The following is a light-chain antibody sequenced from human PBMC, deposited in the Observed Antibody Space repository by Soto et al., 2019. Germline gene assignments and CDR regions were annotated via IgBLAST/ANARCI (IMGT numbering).Light chain of an antibody. CDR2: LNTDGSH. Sequence: QSVLTQSPSASASLGASVKLTCTLSSGHSSYAIAWHQQQPEKGPRFLMKLNTDGSHNKGDGIPDRFSGSNSGAERYLTISSLQPEDEADYYCQTWGTGIVVFGGGTKVTVL. J-gene: IGLJ2*01. V-gene: IGLV4-69*02. CDR1: SGHSSYA. CDR3: QTWGTGIVV.